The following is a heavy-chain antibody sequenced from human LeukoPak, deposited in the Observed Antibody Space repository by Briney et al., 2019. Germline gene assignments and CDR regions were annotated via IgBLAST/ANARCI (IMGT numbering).Heavy chain of an antibody. CDR2: ISAYNGNT. V-gene: IGHV1-18*01. CDR1: GYTFTSYG. J-gene: IGHJ4*02. D-gene: IGHD3-3*01. CDR3: ARSTYYDFWSGYLFDY. Sequence: GASVKVSCKASGYTFTSYGISWVRQAPGQGLEWMGWISAYNGNTNYAQKLQGRVTMTTDTSTSTAYMELRSLRSDDTAVYYCARSTYYDFWSGYLFDYWGQGTLVTVSS.